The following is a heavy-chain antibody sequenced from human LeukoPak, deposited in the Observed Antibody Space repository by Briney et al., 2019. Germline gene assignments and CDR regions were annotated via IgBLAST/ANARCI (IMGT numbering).Heavy chain of an antibody. CDR3: ARLDSSGWYSQTNFDY. V-gene: IGHV5-51*01. J-gene: IGHJ4*02. CDR1: GYSFTSYW. Sequence: GESLKISCKGSGYSFTSYWIGWVRQMPGKGLEWMGIIYPGDSDTRYSPSFQGQVTISADKSISTAYLQWSSLKASDTAMYYCARLDSSGWYSQTNFDYWGQGTLVTVSS. CDR2: IYPGDSDT. D-gene: IGHD6-19*01.